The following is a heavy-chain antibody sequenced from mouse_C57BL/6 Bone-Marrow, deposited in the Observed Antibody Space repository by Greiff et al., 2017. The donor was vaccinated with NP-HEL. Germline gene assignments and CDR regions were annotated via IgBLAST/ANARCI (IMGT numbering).Heavy chain of an antibody. CDR1: GFTFSSYT. Sequence: EVQVVESGGGLVKPGGSLKLSCAASGFTFSSYTMSWVRQTPEKRLEWVATISGGGGNTYYPDSVKGRFTISRDNAKNTLYLQMSSLRSEDTALYYGATTVVAPEFAYWGQGTLVTVSA. CDR2: ISGGGGNT. D-gene: IGHD1-1*01. V-gene: IGHV5-9*01. CDR3: ATTVVAPEFAY. J-gene: IGHJ3*01.